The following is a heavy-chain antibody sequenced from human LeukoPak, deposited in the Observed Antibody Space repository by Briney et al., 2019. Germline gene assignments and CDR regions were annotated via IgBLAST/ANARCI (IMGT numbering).Heavy chain of an antibody. D-gene: IGHD2-2*01. CDR1: GGTFSSYA. CDR3: ARDLCSVEPAAPCYYFDC. Sequence: ASVKVSCKASGGTFSSYAISWVRQAPGQGLEWMGWSSAYNENTNSALKVQGRVTMTTDTSTSTAYMELRSLRSDDTAVYYCARDLCSVEPAAPCYYFDCWGQGTLVTVSS. J-gene: IGHJ4*02. CDR2: SSAYNENT. V-gene: IGHV1-18*01.